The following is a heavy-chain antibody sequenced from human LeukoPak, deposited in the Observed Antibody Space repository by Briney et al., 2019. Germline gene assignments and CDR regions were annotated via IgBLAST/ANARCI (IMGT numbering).Heavy chain of an antibody. CDR2: IIPIFGTA. D-gene: IGHD6-13*01. CDR1: GGTFSSYA. V-gene: IGHV1-69*13. Sequence: SVQVSCKASGGTFSSYAISWVRQAPGQGLEWMGGIIPIFGTANYGQKFQGRVTITADESTSTAYMELSSLRSEDTAVYYCARGPLGAAAAGTKAFDIWGQGTMVAVSS. J-gene: IGHJ3*02. CDR3: ARGPLGAAAAGTKAFDI.